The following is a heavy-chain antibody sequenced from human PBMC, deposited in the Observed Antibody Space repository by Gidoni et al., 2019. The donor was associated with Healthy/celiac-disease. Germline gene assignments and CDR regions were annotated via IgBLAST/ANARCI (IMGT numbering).Heavy chain of an antibody. D-gene: IGHD6-6*01. Sequence: QVQLVESGGGVVQPGRSLRLSCAASGFTFSSYAMHWVRQAPGKGLEWVAVISYDGSNKYYADSVKGRFTISRDNSKNTLYLQMNSLRAEDTAVYYCASIAARRLGFYWGQGTLVTVSS. CDR1: GFTFSSYA. CDR3: ASIAARRLGFY. CDR2: ISYDGSNK. J-gene: IGHJ4*02. V-gene: IGHV3-30-3*01.